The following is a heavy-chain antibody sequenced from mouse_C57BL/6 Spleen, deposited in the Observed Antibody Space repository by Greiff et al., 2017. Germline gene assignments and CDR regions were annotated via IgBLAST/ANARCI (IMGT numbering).Heavy chain of an antibody. J-gene: IGHJ2*01. CDR1: GFTFSSYG. CDR2: ISSGGSYT. Sequence: EVQLVESGGDLVKPGGSLKLSCAASGFTFSSYGMSWVRQTPDKRLEWVATISSGGSYTYYPDSVKGRFTISRDNTKNTLYLQMSSLKSEDTAMYYCAKRDFDYWGHGTTLTVAS. CDR3: AKRDFDY. V-gene: IGHV5-6*01.